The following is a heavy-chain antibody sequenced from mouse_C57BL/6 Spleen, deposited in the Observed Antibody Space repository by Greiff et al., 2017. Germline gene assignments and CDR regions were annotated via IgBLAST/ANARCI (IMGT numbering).Heavy chain of an antibody. V-gene: IGHV5-17*01. CDR3: ARNGYDIKFDY. Sequence: EVQLVESGAGLVKPGGSLKFSCAASGFTFSDYGMHWVRQGPEQGLEWVGYISRGNSNNYYAEKVKGRVTITRDTAKNTLFLQMTSLRSEDTAMYYCARNGYDIKFDYWGQGTMVTVSA. CDR2: ISRGNSNN. CDR1: GFTFSDYG. J-gene: IGHJ3*01. D-gene: IGHD2-2*01.